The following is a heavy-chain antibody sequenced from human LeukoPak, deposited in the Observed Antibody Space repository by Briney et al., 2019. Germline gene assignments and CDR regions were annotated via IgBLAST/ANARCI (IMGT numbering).Heavy chain of an antibody. Sequence: PSETLSLTCAVYGGSFSGYYWSWIRQPPGKGLEWIGEINHSGSTNYNPSLKSRVTISVDTSKNQFSLKLSSATAADTAVYYCASGGYSYGRFGYWGQGTLVTVSS. CDR2: INHSGST. CDR3: ASGGYSYGRFGY. D-gene: IGHD5-18*01. CDR1: GGSFSGYY. J-gene: IGHJ4*02. V-gene: IGHV4-34*01.